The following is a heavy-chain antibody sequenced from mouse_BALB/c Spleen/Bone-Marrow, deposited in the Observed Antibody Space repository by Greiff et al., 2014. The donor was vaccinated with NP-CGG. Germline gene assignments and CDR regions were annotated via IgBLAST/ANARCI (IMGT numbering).Heavy chain of an antibody. CDR2: IWSGGSI. Sequence: VKVVESGPGLVQPSQSLSITCTVSGFSLTTYGVHWVRQSPGKGLEWLGVIWSGGSIDYNAAFISRLSISKDNSKSQVFFKMNSLQPNDTAIYYCARNGAMDYWGQGTSVTVSS. CDR3: ARNGAMDY. CDR1: GFSLTTYG. J-gene: IGHJ4*01. V-gene: IGHV2-2*02.